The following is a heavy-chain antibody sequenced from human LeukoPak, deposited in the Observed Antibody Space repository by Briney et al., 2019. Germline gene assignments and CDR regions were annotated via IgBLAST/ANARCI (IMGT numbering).Heavy chain of an antibody. Sequence: PGGSPRLSCEASGFDFRNYYMSWVRQAPGKGLEWLANIKYDGTYTNYKDSVKGRLTLSRDNAKNSVYLQMNSLRAEDTAVYYCTRDEGATVATYRFDFWGRGTLVTVSS. D-gene: IGHD4-23*01. CDR2: IKYDGTYT. CDR3: TRDEGATVATYRFDF. J-gene: IGHJ4*02. V-gene: IGHV3-7*01. CDR1: GFDFRNYY.